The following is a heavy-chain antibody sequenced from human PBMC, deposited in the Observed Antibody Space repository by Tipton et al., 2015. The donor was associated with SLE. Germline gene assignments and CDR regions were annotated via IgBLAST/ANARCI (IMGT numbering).Heavy chain of an antibody. Sequence: SLRLSCAASGFTFSNYWMHWVRQAPGKGLVWVSRINSDGSSTSYADSVKGRFTISRDNAKNTLYLQMNSLRAEDTAVYYCARNLRDILTGYAFDYWGQGTLVTVSS. CDR1: GFTFSNYW. J-gene: IGHJ4*02. CDR2: INSDGSST. V-gene: IGHV3-74*01. CDR3: ARNLRDILTGYAFDY. D-gene: IGHD3-9*01.